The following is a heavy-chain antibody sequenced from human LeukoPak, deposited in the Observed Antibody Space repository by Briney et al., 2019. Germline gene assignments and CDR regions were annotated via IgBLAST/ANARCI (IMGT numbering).Heavy chain of an antibody. CDR1: AFSFSNYG. V-gene: IGHV3-48*02. CDR3: ARGTGSDSCYIDY. Sequence: QPGRSLRLSCAASAFSFSNYGMHWVRQAPGRGLEWVSYXXXSSSSSDGGAEQYADSVKGRFTISRDNDKNSLYLQMNSLRDEDTAVYYCARGTGSDSCYIDYWGQGTLVSVSS. D-gene: IGHD2-2*02. J-gene: IGHJ4*02. CDR2: XXXSSSSSDGGAE.